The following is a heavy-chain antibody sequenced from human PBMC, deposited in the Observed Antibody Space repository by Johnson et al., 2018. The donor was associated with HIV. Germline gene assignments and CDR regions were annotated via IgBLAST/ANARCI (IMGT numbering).Heavy chain of an antibody. V-gene: IGHV3-33*08. D-gene: IGHD3-9*01. CDR3: AREEGTDILTRGDAFDI. CDR1: GFTFSSYA. CDR2: IWYNGSNK. Sequence: QVQLVESGGGLIQPGGSLRLSCAASGFTFSSYAMHWVRQAPGKGLEWVAVIWYNGSNKHYADSVKGRFTISRDNSKNTLYLQMTSLRAEDTAVYYCAREEGTDILTRGDAFDIWGQGTMVTVSS. J-gene: IGHJ3*02.